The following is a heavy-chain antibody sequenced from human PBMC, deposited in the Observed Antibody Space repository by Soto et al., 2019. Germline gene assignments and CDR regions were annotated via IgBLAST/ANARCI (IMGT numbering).Heavy chain of an antibody. CDR3: ARHGGGGDIVLVTAVLDYYYGMDV. CDR1: GYSLINYW. CDR2: IYPGDSDI. Sequence: GESLKISCKGSGYSLINYWSGWVRQMPGEGLEWMGIIYPGDSDIRYSPSFQGQVTISADKSTSTAYLQWSSLKASDTAMYYCARHGGGGDIVLVTAVLDYYYGMDVWGQGTTVTVSS. D-gene: IGHD2-2*01. V-gene: IGHV5-51*01. J-gene: IGHJ6*02.